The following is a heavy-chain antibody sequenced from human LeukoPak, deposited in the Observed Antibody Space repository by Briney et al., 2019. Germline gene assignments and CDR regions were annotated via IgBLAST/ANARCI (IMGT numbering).Heavy chain of an antibody. CDR3: ATSLSSIAARPYY. V-gene: IGHV4-59*01. CDR2: IYYSGST. CDR1: GGSISSYY. J-gene: IGHJ4*02. Sequence: PSETLSLTCTVSGGSISSYYWSWIRQPPGKGLEWIGNIYYSGSTNYNPSLKSRVTISVDTSKNQFSLKLSSVTAADTAVYYCATSLSSIAARPYYWGQGTLATVSS. D-gene: IGHD6-6*01.